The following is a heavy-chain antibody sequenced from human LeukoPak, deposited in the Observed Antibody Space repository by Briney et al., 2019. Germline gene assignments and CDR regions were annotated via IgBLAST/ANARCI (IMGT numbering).Heavy chain of an antibody. CDR3: ARGTRVGIVVVVAATGYFDY. V-gene: IGHV1-46*01. J-gene: IGHJ4*02. Sequence: ASVKVSCKASGYTFTSYYMHWVRQAPGQGLEWMGIINPSGGSTSYAQKFQGRVTMTRDTSTSTVYMELSSLRSEDTAVYYCARGTRVGIVVVVAATGYFDYWGQGTLVPVSS. CDR1: GYTFTSYY. D-gene: IGHD2-15*01. CDR2: INPSGGST.